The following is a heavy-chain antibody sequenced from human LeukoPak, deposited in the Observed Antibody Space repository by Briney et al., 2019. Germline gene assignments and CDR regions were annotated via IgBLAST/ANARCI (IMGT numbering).Heavy chain of an antibody. D-gene: IGHD2-21*02. Sequence: AGTLTLSCVASGFTIKESDLSWIRQAPGKGLEWVAGINWNGATTAYADSVKGRFTISRDNAEASLYLQMNSLRGEDTAFYYCARSWGTAVPHVFEDWGQGTLVTVSS. CDR1: GFTIKESD. CDR2: INWNGATT. J-gene: IGHJ4*02. V-gene: IGHV3-20*04. CDR3: ARSWGTAVPHVFED.